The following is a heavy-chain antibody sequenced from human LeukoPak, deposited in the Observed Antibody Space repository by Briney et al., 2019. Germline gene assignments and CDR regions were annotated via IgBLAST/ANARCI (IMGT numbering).Heavy chain of an antibody. Sequence: SGTLSLTCAVSGGSITSIRWWPWVRQPQGKGLEWIGESYHSGSTNYNPSLKSRVTISVDKSKKQFSLKLSSVTAADTAVYYCARLSPDGFDIWGQGTMVTVFS. CDR2: SYHSGST. CDR3: ARLSPDGFDI. V-gene: IGHV4-4*02. D-gene: IGHD2/OR15-2a*01. J-gene: IGHJ3*02. CDR1: GGSITSIRW.